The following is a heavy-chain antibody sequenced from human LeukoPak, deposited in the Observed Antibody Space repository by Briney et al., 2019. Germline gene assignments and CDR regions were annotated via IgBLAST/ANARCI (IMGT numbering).Heavy chain of an antibody. Sequence: ASVKVSCKASGYTFTSNHIHCVRQAPGQGLEWMGVINPSGDSTSYAQKFQGRVTMTRDTSTSTVYMELSSLRSEDTAIYYCARDPSRWLQWLYFDYWGQGTLVTVSS. CDR3: ARDPSRWLQWLYFDY. D-gene: IGHD5-24*01. CDR2: INPSGDST. J-gene: IGHJ4*02. V-gene: IGHV1-46*01. CDR1: GYTFTSNH.